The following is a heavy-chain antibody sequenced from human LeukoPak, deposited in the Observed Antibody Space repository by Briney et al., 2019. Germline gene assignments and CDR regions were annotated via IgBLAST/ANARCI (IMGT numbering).Heavy chain of an antibody. CDR2: IYSGGST. Sequence: GGSLRLSCAASGFTVSSNYMSWVRQAPGKGLEWVSVIYSGGSTYYAASVKGRFTISRDNSKNTLYLQMNSLRAEDTAVYYCARRSPAYYDILTGGGPIDYWGQGTLVTVSS. CDR1: GFTVSSNY. J-gene: IGHJ4*02. V-gene: IGHV3-66*04. D-gene: IGHD3-9*01. CDR3: ARRSPAYYDILTGGGPIDY.